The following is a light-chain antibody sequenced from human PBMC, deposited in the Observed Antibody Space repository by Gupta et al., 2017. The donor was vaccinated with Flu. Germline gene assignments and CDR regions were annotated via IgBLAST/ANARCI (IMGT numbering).Light chain of an antibody. Sequence: QSVLPPPPPAPATPGQRVTIPCSARSSNIGSNNVNWYQQVPGTAPKLLIYGNSQRPSEVPDRFSGSKSGTSASLAISGLQSEDEADYYCAAWDDSLNGHYVFGTGTKVTAL. CDR3: AAWDDSLNGHYV. J-gene: IGLJ1*01. CDR1: SSNIGSNN. V-gene: IGLV1-44*01. CDR2: GNS.